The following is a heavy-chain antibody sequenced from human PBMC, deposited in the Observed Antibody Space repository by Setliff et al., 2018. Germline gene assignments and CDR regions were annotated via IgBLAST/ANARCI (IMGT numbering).Heavy chain of an antibody. V-gene: IGHV4-39*07. Sequence: PSETLSLTCTVSGGSISSSSYYWGWIRQPPGKGLEWIGSIYYSGSTYYIPSLKSRVTISVDTSQNQFSLKLTSATAADTAVYYCTRGDTSTFWDWGQGTLVTVSS. CDR1: GGSISSSSYY. J-gene: IGHJ4*02. CDR2: IYYSGST. CDR3: TRGDTSTFWD. D-gene: IGHD5-18*01.